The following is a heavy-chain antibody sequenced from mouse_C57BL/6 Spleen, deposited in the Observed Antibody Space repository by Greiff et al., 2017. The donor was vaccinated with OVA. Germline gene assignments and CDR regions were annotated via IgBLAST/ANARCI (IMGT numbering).Heavy chain of an antibody. V-gene: IGHV14-4*01. Sequence: VQLQQSGAELVRPGASVKLSCTASGFNIKDDYMHWVKQRPEQGLEWIGWIDPENGDTEYASNFQGKATITADTSSNTAYLQLSSLTSEDTAVYYCTNYGNYGDYWGQGTTLTVSS. CDR2: IDPENGDT. CDR1: GFNIKDDY. D-gene: IGHD2-1*01. CDR3: TNYGNYGDY. J-gene: IGHJ2*01.